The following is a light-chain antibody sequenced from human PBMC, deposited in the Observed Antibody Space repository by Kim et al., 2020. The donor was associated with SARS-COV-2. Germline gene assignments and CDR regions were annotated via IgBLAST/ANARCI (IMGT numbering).Light chain of an antibody. CDR3: AAWDDSLSVHVV. J-gene: IGLJ2*01. CDR2: RNN. Sequence: QSVLTQPPSASGTPGQRVTISCSGSSSNIGSNYVYWYQQLPGTAPKILIYRNNQRPSGVPDRFSGSKSGTSASLAISGLRSEDEADYYCAAWDDSLSVHVVFGGGTKLTVL. V-gene: IGLV1-47*01. CDR1: SSNIGSNY.